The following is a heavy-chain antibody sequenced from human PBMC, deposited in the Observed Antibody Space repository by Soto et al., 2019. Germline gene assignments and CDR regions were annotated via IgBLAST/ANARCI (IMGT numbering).Heavy chain of an antibody. Sequence: QVQLVQSGAEVKKPGSSVKVSCKASGGTFSSYAISWVRQAPGQGLEWMGGIIPIFGTANYAQKFQGRVTITADKSTSTAYMELSSLRSEDTAVYYCASDKGGIYYGSGSSHPTYYYYYYGMDVWGQGTTVTVS. J-gene: IGHJ6*02. V-gene: IGHV1-69*06. CDR2: IIPIFGTA. CDR3: ASDKGGIYYGSGSSHPTYYYYYYGMDV. CDR1: GGTFSSYA. D-gene: IGHD3-10*01.